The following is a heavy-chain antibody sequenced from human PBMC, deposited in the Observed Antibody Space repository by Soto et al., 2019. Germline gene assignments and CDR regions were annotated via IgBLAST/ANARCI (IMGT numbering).Heavy chain of an antibody. V-gene: IGHV4-59*08. CDR2: IYYSGST. CDR3: ARKPARGDFNSTSCYGNWFAL. CDR1: GGSISSYY. J-gene: IGHJ5*02. Sequence: SETLSLTCTVSGGSISSYYWSWIRQPPGKGLEWVGYIYYSGSTNYNPSLKSRVTISVDTSKNQFSLKLTSVTAADTAVYYCARKPARGDFNSTSCYGNWFALWGQGTLVTVSA. D-gene: IGHD2-2*01.